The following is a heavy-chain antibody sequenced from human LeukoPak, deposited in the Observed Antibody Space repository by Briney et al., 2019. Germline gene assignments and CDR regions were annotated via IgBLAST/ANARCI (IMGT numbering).Heavy chain of an antibody. J-gene: IGHJ4*02. CDR1: GGSISSYY. CDR3: ARERNYYDSSGYYLYFDY. Sequence: SETLSLTCTVSGGSISSYYWSWIRQPPGKGLEWIGYIYYSGSTNYNPSLKSRVTISVDTSKNQFSLKLSSVTAADTAVYYCARERNYYDSSGYYLYFDYWGQGTLVTVSS. CDR2: IYYSGST. V-gene: IGHV4-59*01. D-gene: IGHD3-22*01.